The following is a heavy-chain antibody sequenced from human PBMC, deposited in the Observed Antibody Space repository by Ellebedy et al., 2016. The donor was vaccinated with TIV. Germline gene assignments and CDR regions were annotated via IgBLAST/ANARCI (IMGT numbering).Heavy chain of an antibody. V-gene: IGHV4-59*13. CDR2: IYYSGST. D-gene: IGHD3-10*01. CDR1: GGSISSYY. J-gene: IGHJ6*03. Sequence: SETLSLXCNVSGGSISSYYWSWIRQLPGKGLEWIGYIYYSGSTNYNPSLKSRVTISVDTSKNQFSLKLSSVTAADTAVYYCATGGSGSYILMEVWGKGTTVTVSS. CDR3: ATGGSGSYILMEV.